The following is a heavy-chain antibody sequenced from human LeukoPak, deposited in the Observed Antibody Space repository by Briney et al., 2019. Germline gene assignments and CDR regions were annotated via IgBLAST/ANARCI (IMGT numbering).Heavy chain of an antibody. Sequence: GGSLRLSCAASGFTFSGSAMHWVRQAPGKGLEYVSAISSNGGSTYYANSVKGRFTISRDNSKNTVFLQMGSLRTEDMAVYYCARGEPDCAGDCPYWYLDIWGRGTLVTVSS. CDR3: ARGEPDCAGDCPYWYLDI. D-gene: IGHD2-21*02. V-gene: IGHV3-64*01. CDR1: GFTFSGSA. CDR2: ISSNGGST. J-gene: IGHJ2*01.